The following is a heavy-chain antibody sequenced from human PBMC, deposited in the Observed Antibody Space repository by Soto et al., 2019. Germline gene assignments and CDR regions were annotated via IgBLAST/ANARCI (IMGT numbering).Heavy chain of an antibody. CDR3: TRLLSDGFDF. V-gene: IGHV3-73*01. Sequence: PGGSLRLSCAASGFTFRDFSGFAMHWVRQASGQGLEWVGRIRSKANNYATAYATSVKGRFTISRDDSKKTSYLQLNSLKTEDTAVYYCTRLLSDGFDFWGPGAMVTVSS. CDR1: GFTFRDFSGFA. CDR2: IRSKANNYAT. J-gene: IGHJ3*01.